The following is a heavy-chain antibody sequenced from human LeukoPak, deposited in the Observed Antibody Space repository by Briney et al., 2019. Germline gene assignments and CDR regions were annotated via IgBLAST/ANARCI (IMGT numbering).Heavy chain of an antibody. CDR3: ARRRSFCLSWTKDV. V-gene: IGHV4-39*01. CDR1: GGSISSSSYY. D-gene: IGHD1-26*01. Sequence: SETLTLTCTVSGGSISSSSYYWGWIRQPPGKGLQWIGSVQYSGGTNYNPSLKSRLSISVDTSKNRFSLKLTSLTAADTAVYYCARRRSFCLSWTKDVRGQGITVTVSS. CDR2: VQYSGGT. J-gene: IGHJ6*02.